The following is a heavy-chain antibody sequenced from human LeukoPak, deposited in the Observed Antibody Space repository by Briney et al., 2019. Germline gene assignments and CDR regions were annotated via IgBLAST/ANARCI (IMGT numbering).Heavy chain of an antibody. CDR3: ARGRPTTSIAAAGVNWFDP. CDR1: GGAFSSYA. D-gene: IGHD6-13*01. V-gene: IGHV1-69*06. Sequence: ASVKVSCKASGGAFSSYAISWVRQAPGQGLEWMGGIFPIFGTANYAQKFQGRVTITADKSTSTAYMELSSLRSEDTAVYYCARGRPTTSIAAAGVNWFDPWGQGTLVTVSS. J-gene: IGHJ5*02. CDR2: IFPIFGTA.